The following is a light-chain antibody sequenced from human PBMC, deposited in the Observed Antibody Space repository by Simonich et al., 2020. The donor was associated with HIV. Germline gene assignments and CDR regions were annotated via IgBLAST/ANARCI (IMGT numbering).Light chain of an antibody. Sequence: DIQMTQSPSSLSASVGDRVTITCRASHNIKTYLNWYQQKPGKAPNLLIYAASSLQSGVPSRFSGSGSGKDFTLTISSLQPEDFATYYCQQYNSYPRTFGPGTKVEIK. CDR3: QQYNSYPRT. V-gene: IGKV1-39*01. CDR2: AAS. CDR1: HNIKTY. J-gene: IGKJ1*01.